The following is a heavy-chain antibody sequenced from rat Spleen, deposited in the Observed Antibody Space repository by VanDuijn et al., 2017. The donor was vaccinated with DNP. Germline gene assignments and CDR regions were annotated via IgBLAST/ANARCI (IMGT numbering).Heavy chain of an antibody. CDR1: GFSLTSYN. J-gene: IGHJ2*01. CDR2: IWTGGST. D-gene: IGHD5-1*01. V-gene: IGHV2-30*01. CDR3: VREGGALDY. Sequence: QVQLKESGPGLVQPSQTLSLTCTVSGFSLTSYNVHWVRQPTGKGLEWMGIIWTGGSTDYNSALKSRLSISRDTSKSQVFLKMNSLQIEDTATYYCVREGGALDYWGQGVMVIVSS.